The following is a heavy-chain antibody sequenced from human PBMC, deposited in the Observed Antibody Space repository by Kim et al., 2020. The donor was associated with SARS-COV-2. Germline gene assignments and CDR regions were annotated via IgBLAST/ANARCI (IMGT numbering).Heavy chain of an antibody. CDR2: IKRESDGGTT. J-gene: IGHJ4*02. CDR3: VTDEG. V-gene: IGHV3-15*01. CDR1: GFTINSAW. Sequence: GGSLRLSCAVSGFTINSAWMHWVRQAPGKGLEWVGRIKRESDGGTTDYAASVKGRFTISRDDSKNTLYLQMNSLKTEDTAPDYCVTDEGGGQGPLVTVSS.